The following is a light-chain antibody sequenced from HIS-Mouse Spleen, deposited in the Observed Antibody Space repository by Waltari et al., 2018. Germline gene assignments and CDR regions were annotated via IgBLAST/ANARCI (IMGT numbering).Light chain of an antibody. CDR1: NIGSKS. V-gene: IGLV3-21*03. CDR2: DDS. CDR3: QVWDSSSDHPV. Sequence: SYVLTQPPSVSVAPGKTARITCGGNNIGSKSVHWYQQKPGQAPVLVVYDDSDRSSGSPERFSGSNSGTTATLTISRVEAGDEADYYCQVWDSSSDHPVFGGGTKLTVL. J-gene: IGLJ2*01.